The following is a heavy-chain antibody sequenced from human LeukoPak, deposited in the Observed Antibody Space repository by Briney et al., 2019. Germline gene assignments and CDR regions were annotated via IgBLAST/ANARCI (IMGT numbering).Heavy chain of an antibody. CDR2: ISWNSGSI. V-gene: IGHV3-9*03. J-gene: IGHJ3*02. D-gene: IGHD1-26*01. CDR3: AKDIGGYSGSYHGAFDI. CDR1: GFTFSSYA. Sequence: GGSLRLSCAASGFTFSSYAMSWVRQAPGKGLEWVSAISWNSGSIGYADSVKGRFTISRDNAKNSLYLQMNSLRAEDMALYYCAKDIGGYSGSYHGAFDIWGQGTMVTVSS.